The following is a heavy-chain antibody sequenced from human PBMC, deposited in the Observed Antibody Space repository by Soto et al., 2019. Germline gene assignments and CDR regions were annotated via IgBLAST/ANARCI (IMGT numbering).Heavy chain of an antibody. J-gene: IGHJ4*02. CDR2: INEEGSTK. D-gene: IGHD5-18*01. Sequence: EVQVVESGGALVQRGWSLRLSCAASGFTFISSWMVWVRQAPGKGLEWVANINEEGSTKNFVDSVKGRFIISRDNAKRSLYLQMNSLSAEDAGVYYCARDRAYSCFDYWGQGTRVTVSS. CDR3: ARDRAYSCFDY. CDR1: GFTFISSW. V-gene: IGHV3-7*05.